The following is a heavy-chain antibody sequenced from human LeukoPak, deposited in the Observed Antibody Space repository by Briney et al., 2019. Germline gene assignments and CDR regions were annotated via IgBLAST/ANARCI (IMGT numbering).Heavy chain of an antibody. CDR2: TYGGGST. J-gene: IGHJ4*02. D-gene: IGHD3-9*01. CDR3: ARTSDYRFEY. Sequence: GGSLRLSCAVSGLTVSGKHMSWVRQAPGKGPEWVSITYGGGSTFFADSVKGRFTTSRDNSKNTVYLQMNTLRAEDTAVYYCARTSDYRFEYWGQGTLVTVSS. V-gene: IGHV3-53*01. CDR1: GLTVSGKH.